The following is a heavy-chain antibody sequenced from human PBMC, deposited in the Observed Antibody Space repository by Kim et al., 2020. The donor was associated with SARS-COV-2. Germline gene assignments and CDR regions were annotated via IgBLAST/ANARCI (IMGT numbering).Heavy chain of an antibody. CDR3: ARLHVDTAMVLYYYYGMDV. V-gene: IGHV4-59*08. D-gene: IGHD5-18*01. CDR1: GGSISSYY. CDR2: IYYSGST. Sequence: SETLSLTCTVSGGSISSYYWSWIRQPPGKGLEWIGYIYYSGSTNYNPSLKSRVTISVDTSKNQFSLKLSSVTAADTAVYYCARLHVDTAMVLYYYYGMDVWGQGTTVTVSS. J-gene: IGHJ6*02.